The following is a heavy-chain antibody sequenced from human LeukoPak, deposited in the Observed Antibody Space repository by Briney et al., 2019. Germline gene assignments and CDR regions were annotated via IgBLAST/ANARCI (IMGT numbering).Heavy chain of an antibody. CDR1: GFIFRSYA. D-gene: IGHD3/OR15-3a*01. J-gene: IGHJ4*02. V-gene: IGHV3-23*01. CDR2: VSGSGRTT. Sequence: GGSLRLSCAASGFIFRSYAMSWVRQAPGKGLEWVSSVSGSGRTTYYADSVKGRFTASRDNSRDTLYLQMDSLNAEDTAVYYCTKDMSFGESYFGCWGQGTLVTVSS. CDR3: TKDMSFGESYFGC.